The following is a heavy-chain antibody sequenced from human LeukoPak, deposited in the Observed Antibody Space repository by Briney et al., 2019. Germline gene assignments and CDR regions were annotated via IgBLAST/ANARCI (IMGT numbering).Heavy chain of an antibody. Sequence: SVTVSCRACRYTFTGYYMHSVRQAPGQGLEWMGWINPNNGATKYAQKFQGRVTMTRDTSISTAYMELSSLRSDDTAIYYCARDKSGSYEYWGQGSLVTVSS. CDR1: RYTFTGYY. V-gene: IGHV1-2*02. CDR3: ARDKSGSYEY. J-gene: IGHJ4*02. D-gene: IGHD1-26*01. CDR2: INPNNGAT.